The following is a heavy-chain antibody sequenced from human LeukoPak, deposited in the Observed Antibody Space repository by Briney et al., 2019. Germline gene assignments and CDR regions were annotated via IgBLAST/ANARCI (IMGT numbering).Heavy chain of an antibody. D-gene: IGHD3-22*01. CDR2: ISYDGSNK. CDR1: GFTFSSYA. Sequence: PGRSLRLSCAAPGFTFSSYAMHWVRQAPGKGLEWVAVISYDGSNKYYADSVKGRFTISRGNSKNTLYLQMNSLRAEDTAVYYCARGGYYYDSSGYYSFDYRGQGTLVTVSS. CDR3: ARGGYYYDSSGYYSFDY. V-gene: IGHV3-30-3*01. J-gene: IGHJ4*02.